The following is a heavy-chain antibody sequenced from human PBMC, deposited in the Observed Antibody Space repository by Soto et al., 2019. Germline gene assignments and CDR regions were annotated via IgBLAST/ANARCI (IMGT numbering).Heavy chain of an antibody. D-gene: IGHD3-16*02. CDR2: INHSGST. V-gene: IGHV4-34*01. J-gene: IGHJ4*02. CDR1: GGSFSGYY. CDR3: ARGRPGYAYIWGSYPSFPFDY. Sequence: SETLSLTCAVYGGSFSGYYWSWIRLPPGKGLEWIGEINHSGSTNYNPSLKSRVTISVDTSKNQFALKLSSVTAADTAVYYCARGRPGYAYIWGSYPSFPFDYWGQGTLVTVSS.